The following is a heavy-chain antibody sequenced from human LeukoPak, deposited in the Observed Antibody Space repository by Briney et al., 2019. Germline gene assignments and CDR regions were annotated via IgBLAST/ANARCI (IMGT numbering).Heavy chain of an antibody. CDR3: ARPRYYYDSSGYCY. CDR1: GFTFSDYY. D-gene: IGHD3-22*01. V-gene: IGHV3-11*04. Sequence: GGALRLSCAASGFTFSDYYMSWIRQAPGKGLEGVSYISSSGSTIYYADSVKGRFTTSRDNAKNSLYLQMNSLRAEDTAVYYCARPRYYYDSSGYCYWGQGTLVTVSS. J-gene: IGHJ4*02. CDR2: ISSSGSTI.